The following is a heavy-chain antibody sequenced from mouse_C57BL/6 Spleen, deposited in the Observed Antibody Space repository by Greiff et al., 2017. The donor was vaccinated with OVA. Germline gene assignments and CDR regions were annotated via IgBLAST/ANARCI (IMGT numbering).Heavy chain of an antibody. D-gene: IGHD3-3*01. CDR3: ARSRDGAMDY. J-gene: IGHJ4*01. CDR1: GYTFTSYG. Sequence: QVQLKQSGAELARPGASVKLSCKASGYTFTSYGIRWVKQITGQGLEWIGEIYPRSGSTYYNEKFKGKATLTADKSSSTAYMELRSLTSEDSAVYFCARSRDGAMDYWGQGTSVTVSS. V-gene: IGHV1-81*01. CDR2: IYPRSGST.